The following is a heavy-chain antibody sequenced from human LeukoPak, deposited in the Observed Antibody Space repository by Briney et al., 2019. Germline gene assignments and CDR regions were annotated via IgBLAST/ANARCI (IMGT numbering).Heavy chain of an antibody. CDR3: ARTYFYCSGGSCFSAYYFDY. CDR1: GYTFTGYY. V-gene: IGHV1-2*02. Sequence: ASVKVSCKASGYTFTGYYMHWVRQAPGQGLEWMGWINPNSGGTNYAQKFQGRVTMTRDTSISTAYMELNRLRSDDTAVYYCARTYFYCSGGSCFSAYYFDYWGQGTLVTVSS. J-gene: IGHJ4*02. D-gene: IGHD2-15*01. CDR2: INPNSGGT.